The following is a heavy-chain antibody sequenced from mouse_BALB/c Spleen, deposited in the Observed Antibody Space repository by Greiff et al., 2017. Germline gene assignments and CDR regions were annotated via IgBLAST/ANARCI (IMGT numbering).Heavy chain of an antibody. CDR3: ARGGTGHAMDY. V-gene: IGHV5-6-5*01. CDR1: GFTFSSYA. D-gene: IGHD4-1*01. CDR2: ISSGGST. Sequence: EVQGVESGGGLVKPGGSLKLSCAASGFTFSSYAMSWVRQTPEKRLEWVASISSGGSTYYPDSVKGRFTISRDNARNILYLQMSSLRSEDTAMYYCARGGTGHAMDYWGQGTSVTVSS. J-gene: IGHJ4*01.